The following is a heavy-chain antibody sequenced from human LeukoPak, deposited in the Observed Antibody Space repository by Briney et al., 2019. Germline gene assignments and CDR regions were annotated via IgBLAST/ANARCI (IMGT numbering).Heavy chain of an antibody. V-gene: IGHV4-59*01. CDR2: IYYSGST. CDR3: ARDVGDGMDV. Sequence: SETLSLTCTVSGGSISSYYWSWIRQPPGKGLEWIGYIYYSGSTNYNPSLKSRVTISVDTPKNQFSLKLSSVTAADTAVYYCARDVGDGMDVWGQGTTVTVSS. D-gene: IGHD3-16*01. J-gene: IGHJ6*02. CDR1: GGSISSYY.